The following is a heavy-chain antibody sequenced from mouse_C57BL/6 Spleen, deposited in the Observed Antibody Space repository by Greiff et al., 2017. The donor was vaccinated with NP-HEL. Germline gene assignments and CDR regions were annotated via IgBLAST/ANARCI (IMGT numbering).Heavy chain of an antibody. CDR1: GYTFTEYT. D-gene: IGHD1-1*01. CDR2: FYPGSGSK. Sequence: QVHVKQSGAELVKPGASVKLSCKASGYTFTEYTIHWVKQRSGQGLEWIGWFYPGSGSKKYNEKFKDKATLTADKSSSTVYMEHSRLTSDDSAVYCCARHEGPTVVAPFDYWGQGTTLTVSS. J-gene: IGHJ2*01. CDR3: ARHEGPTVVAPFDY. V-gene: IGHV1-62-2*01.